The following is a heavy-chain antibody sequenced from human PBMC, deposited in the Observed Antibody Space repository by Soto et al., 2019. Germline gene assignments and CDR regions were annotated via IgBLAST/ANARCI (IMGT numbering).Heavy chain of an antibody. CDR2: IGTAGDT. CDR3: AGRRQVINDYYGLAD. CDR1: GFTFSNYE. J-gene: IGHJ6*02. D-gene: IGHD2-21*01. V-gene: IGHV3-13*01. Sequence: EVQLVESGGGLVQLGGSLRLSCAASGFTFSNYEMHWVRQVTGKGLEWVSGIGTAGDTKYVGSVKGRFTISRDNAKNSLYLQMNSLRAEDTAVYYCAGRRQVINDYYGLADWGQGTTVIVSS.